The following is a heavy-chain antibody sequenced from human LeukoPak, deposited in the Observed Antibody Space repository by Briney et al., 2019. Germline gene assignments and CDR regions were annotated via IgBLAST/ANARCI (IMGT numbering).Heavy chain of an antibody. CDR3: AREYSSSSGRAFDI. D-gene: IGHD6-6*01. Sequence: GGSLRLSCVASGFTLSPYTMNWVRQAPGKGLQRFSYISSSSSTIYYADSVKGRFTISRDNAKNSLYLQMNSLRDEDTAVYYCAREYSSSSGRAFDIWGQGTMVTVSS. CDR1: GFTLSPYT. CDR2: ISSSSSTI. V-gene: IGHV3-48*02. J-gene: IGHJ3*02.